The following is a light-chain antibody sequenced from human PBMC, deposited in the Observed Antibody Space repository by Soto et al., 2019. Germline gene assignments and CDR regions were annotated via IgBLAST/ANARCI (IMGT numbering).Light chain of an antibody. CDR2: EVT. J-gene: IGLJ1*01. Sequence: QSVLTQPPSASGSPGQSVTISCTGSSNDVGAYNYVSWYQQHPGKAPKLIIYEVTKRPSGVPDRFSGSKSGNTASQTVSRLQADDEADYFCGSDAGSDNNVFGTGTKVTGL. CDR3: GSDAGSDNNV. CDR1: SNDVGAYNY. V-gene: IGLV2-8*01.